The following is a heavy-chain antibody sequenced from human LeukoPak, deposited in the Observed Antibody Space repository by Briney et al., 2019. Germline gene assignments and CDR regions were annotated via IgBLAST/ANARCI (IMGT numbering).Heavy chain of an antibody. CDR3: AKRGVVIRVILVGFHKEAYYFDS. J-gene: IGHJ4*02. CDR2: ISDSGGST. D-gene: IGHD3-22*01. Sequence: PGGSLRLSCAASGFTFSTYWMDWVRQAPGKGLEWVAGISDSGGSTNYADSVKGRFTISRDNPKNTLYLQMNSLRAEDTAVYFCAKRGVVIRVILVGFHKEAYYFDSWGQGALVTVSS. V-gene: IGHV3-23*01. CDR1: GFTFSTYW.